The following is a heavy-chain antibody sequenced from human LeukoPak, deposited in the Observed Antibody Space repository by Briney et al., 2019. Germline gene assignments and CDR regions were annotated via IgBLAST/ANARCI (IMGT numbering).Heavy chain of an antibody. CDR1: GFTFSSYA. Sequence: GGSLRLSCAASGFTFSSYAMSWVRQAPGKGLEWVSAISGSGGSTYYADSVKGRFTISRDNAKNSLYLQMNSLRAEDTAVYYCAREYYYGSGSYYNGYWGQGTLVTVSS. V-gene: IGHV3-23*01. CDR3: AREYYYGSGSYYNGY. D-gene: IGHD3-10*01. J-gene: IGHJ4*02. CDR2: ISGSGGST.